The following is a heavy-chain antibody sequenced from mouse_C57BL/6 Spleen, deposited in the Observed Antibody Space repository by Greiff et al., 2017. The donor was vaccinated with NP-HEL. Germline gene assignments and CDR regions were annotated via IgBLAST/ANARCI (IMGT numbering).Heavy chain of an antibody. CDR3: ATAYDDYYAFAY. D-gene: IGHD2-3*01. CDR1: GYTFTSYW. Sequence: QVQLQQPGAELVRPGSSVKLSCTASGYTFTSYWMHWVKQRPIQGLEWIGNIDPSDSETHYNQKFKDKATLTVDKSSSTAYMQLSSLTSEDAAVYYCATAYDDYYAFAYWGQGTLVTVSA. CDR2: IDPSDSET. V-gene: IGHV1-52*01. J-gene: IGHJ3*01.